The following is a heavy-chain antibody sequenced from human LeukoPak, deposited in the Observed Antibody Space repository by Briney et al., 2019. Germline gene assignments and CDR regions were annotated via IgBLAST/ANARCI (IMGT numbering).Heavy chain of an antibody. CDR1: GGSISSCY. Sequence: SETLSLTCTASGGSISSCYWSWIRQPPGKGLEWIGYIYYSGSTNYNPSLKSRVTISVDTSKNQFSLKLSSVTAADTAVYYCARETRGRFGLPHPHDAFDIWGQGTIVTVSS. CDR3: ARETRGRFGLPHPHDAFDI. V-gene: IGHV4-59*01. CDR2: IYYSGST. J-gene: IGHJ3*02. D-gene: IGHD3-10*01.